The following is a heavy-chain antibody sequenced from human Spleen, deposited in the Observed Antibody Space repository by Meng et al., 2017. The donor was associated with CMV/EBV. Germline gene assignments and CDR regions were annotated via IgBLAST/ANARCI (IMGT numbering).Heavy chain of an antibody. CDR3: ARERLRGDGYCSGGKCYNYYYYSIMDV. V-gene: IGHV1-2*02. CDR1: GYTLSNYH. Sequence: ASVKVSCKASGYTLSNYHIQWVRQAPGQGLEWVGWINPDGGGTIYAQNFRGRVTLTTDTSVSTAYMELNALTSDDTALYYCARERLRGDGYCSGGKCYNYYYYSIMDVWGQGTTVTVSS. J-gene: IGHJ6*02. CDR2: INPDGGGT. D-gene: IGHD2-15*01.